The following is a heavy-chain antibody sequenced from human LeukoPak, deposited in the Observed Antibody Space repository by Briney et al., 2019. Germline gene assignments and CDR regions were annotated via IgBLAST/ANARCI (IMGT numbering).Heavy chain of an antibody. CDR3: ARDHRGYSYGYVDY. CDR1: GYTFTGYY. Sequence: ASMKVSCKASGYTFTGYYMHWVRQAPGQGLEWMGWINPNSGGTNYAQKFQGRVTMTRDTSISTAYMELSRLRSDDTAVYYCARDHRGYSYGYVDYWGQGTLVTVSS. CDR2: INPNSGGT. J-gene: IGHJ4*02. V-gene: IGHV1-2*02. D-gene: IGHD5-18*01.